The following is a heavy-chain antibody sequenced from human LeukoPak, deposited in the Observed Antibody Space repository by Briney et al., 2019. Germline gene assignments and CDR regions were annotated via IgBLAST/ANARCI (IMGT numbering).Heavy chain of an antibody. D-gene: IGHD6-19*01. Sequence: GGSLRLSCAASGFTFSSYWMHWVRQVPGKGLVWVSRINTDGSSTTYADSVKGRFTISRDNAKKTLYLQMNSLRAEDTAVYYCVRGAIAVSVSTFDYWGQGTLVSVSS. CDR3: VRGAIAVSVSTFDY. J-gene: IGHJ4*02. CDR1: GFTFSSYW. V-gene: IGHV3-74*03. CDR2: INTDGSST.